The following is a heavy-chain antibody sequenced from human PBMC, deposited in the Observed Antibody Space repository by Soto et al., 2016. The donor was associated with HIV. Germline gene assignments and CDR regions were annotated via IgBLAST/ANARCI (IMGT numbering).Heavy chain of an antibody. CDR3: AREAYYFGSGEDYFDY. CDR2: INTYNGNT. J-gene: IGHJ4*02. Sequence: QVHLVQSGAEVKKPGASVKVSCKASGYTFSRYGISWVRQAPGQGLEWMGWINTYNGNTNYAQRFQGRVSMTTDTSTNTAYMALMSLKSDDTAVYYCAREAYYFGSGEDYFDYWARARWSPSPQ. CDR1: GYTFSRYG. D-gene: IGHD1-26*01. V-gene: IGHV1-18*01.